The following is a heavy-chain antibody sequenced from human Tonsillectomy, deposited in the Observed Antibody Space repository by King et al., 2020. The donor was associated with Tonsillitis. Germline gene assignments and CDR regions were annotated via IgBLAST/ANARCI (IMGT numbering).Heavy chain of an antibody. Sequence: VQLVESGGGLVQPGGSLRLSCAASGFTFSSHAMSWVRQAPGKGLEWVSAISGSGHTTYYADSVKDRFTISRDNSKNTLYLQMNSLRAEDTALYYCAREGGSYLLFDYWGQGTLVTVSS. V-gene: IGHV3-23*04. CDR1: GFTFSSHA. D-gene: IGHD1-26*01. CDR3: AREGGSYLLFDY. CDR2: ISGSGHTT. J-gene: IGHJ4*02.